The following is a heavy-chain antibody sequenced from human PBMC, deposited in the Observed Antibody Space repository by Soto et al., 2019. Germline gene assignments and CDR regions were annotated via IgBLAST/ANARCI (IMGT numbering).Heavy chain of an antibody. J-gene: IGHJ4*02. Sequence: VQLVASGGDLVQPGGSLRLSCAASGFTFSNYWMHWVRQGPGKGLVCVSRVNSDESSTSYADSVKGRFTISRDNAKNTLYLQMSSLRFEDTALYYCVCFECGRTAVVTAMEANGYWGQGTLVTVSS. D-gene: IGHD2-21*02. V-gene: IGHV3-74*01. CDR1: GFTFSNYW. CDR2: VNSDESST. CDR3: VCFECGRTAVVTAMEANGY.